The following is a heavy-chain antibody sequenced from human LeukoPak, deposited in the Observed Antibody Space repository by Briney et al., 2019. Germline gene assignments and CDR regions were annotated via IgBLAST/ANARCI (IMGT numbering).Heavy chain of an antibody. D-gene: IGHD5-24*01. CDR2: ISYDGSNK. CDR3: ARDLVGMDYYFDY. Sequence: GRSLRLSCAASGFTFSSYAMHWVRQAPGKGLEWVAVISYDGSNKYYADSVKGRFTISRDNSKNTLYLQMNSLRAEDTAVYYCARDLVGMDYYFDYWGQGTLVTVSS. CDR1: GFTFSSYA. J-gene: IGHJ4*02. V-gene: IGHV3-30-3*01.